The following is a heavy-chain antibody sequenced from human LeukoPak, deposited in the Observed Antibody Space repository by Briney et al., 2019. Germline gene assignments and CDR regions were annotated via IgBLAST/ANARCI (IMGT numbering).Heavy chain of an antibody. D-gene: IGHD3-16*01. CDR1: GDSVSSNSAA. J-gene: IGHJ4*02. CDR2: TYQRSKWYS. Sequence: SQTLSLTCAISGDSVSSNSAAWNWIRQSPSRGLEWLGRTYQRSKWYSDYAVSVKGRITINPDTSKNQFPLQLNSVTPEDTAVYYCVRGPKMITTYFDYWGQGTLVTVSS. CDR3: VRGPKMITTYFDY. V-gene: IGHV6-1*01.